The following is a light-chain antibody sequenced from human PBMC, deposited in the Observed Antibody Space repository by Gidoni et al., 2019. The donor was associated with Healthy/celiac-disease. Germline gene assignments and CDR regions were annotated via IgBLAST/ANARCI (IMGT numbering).Light chain of an antibody. CDR3: QQYNNWPSLT. CDR2: GAS. CDR1: RSVSSN. Sequence: EIVMTQSPATLSVSPGERATLSCRASRSVSSNLAWYQQKPGQAPRLLIYGASTRATGIPARFSGSGSGTEFTLTISSLQSEDFAVYYCQQYNNWPSLTFGGGTKVESK. J-gene: IGKJ4*01. V-gene: IGKV3-15*01.